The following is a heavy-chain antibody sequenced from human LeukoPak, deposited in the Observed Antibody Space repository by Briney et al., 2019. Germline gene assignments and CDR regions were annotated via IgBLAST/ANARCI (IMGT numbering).Heavy chain of an antibody. Sequence: GGSLRLSCAASGLTVSSNYMSWVRQAPGKGLEWVSVIYSDGRTYYADSVKGRFTISRDNSMNTLYLQMNSLRAEDTAVYYCAKDSSGYYSFDYWGQGTLVTVSS. CDR2: IYSDGRT. V-gene: IGHV3-53*01. J-gene: IGHJ4*02. CDR1: GLTVSSNY. CDR3: AKDSSGYYSFDY. D-gene: IGHD3-22*01.